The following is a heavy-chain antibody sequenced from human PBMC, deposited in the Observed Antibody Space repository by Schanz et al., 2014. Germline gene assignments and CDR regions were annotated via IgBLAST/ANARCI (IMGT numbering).Heavy chain of an antibody. V-gene: IGHV3-33*01. CDR3: ARDGDFDY. CDR1: GFTFSSYG. J-gene: IGHJ4*02. Sequence: QVQLVESGGGVVQPGRSLRLSCAASGFTFSSYGMHWVRQAPGKGLEWVAIIWYDGSNKYYADSVKGRFTISRDNSKNTLFLRMSNLRAEDTAVYYCARDGDFDYWGQGTLVTVSS. CDR2: IWYDGSNK.